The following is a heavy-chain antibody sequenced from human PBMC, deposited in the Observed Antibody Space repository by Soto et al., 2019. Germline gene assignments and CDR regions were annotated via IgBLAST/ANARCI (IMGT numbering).Heavy chain of an antibody. D-gene: IGHD3-10*01. CDR3: TTLGELLSYYYYYMDV. J-gene: IGHJ6*03. CDR1: GFTFSGSA. CDR2: IRSKANSYAT. Sequence: GGSLRLSCAASGFTFSGSAMHWVRQASGKGLEWVGRIRSKANSYATAYAASVKGRFTISRDDSKNTAYLQMNSLKTEDTAVYYCTTLGELLSYYYYYMDVWGKGTTVTVSS. V-gene: IGHV3-73*01.